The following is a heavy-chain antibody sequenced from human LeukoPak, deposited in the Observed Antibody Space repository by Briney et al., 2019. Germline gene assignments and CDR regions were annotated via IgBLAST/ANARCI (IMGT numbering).Heavy chain of an antibody. CDR3: ARDLPMPTGYYYYGMDV. V-gene: IGHV1-2*02. Sequence: GASVKVSCKASGYTFTGYYMDWVRQAPGQGLEWMGWIDPNSGGTNYAQKFQGRVTMTRDTSISTAYMELSRLRSDDTAVYYCARDLPMPTGYYYYGMDVWGQGTTVTVSS. D-gene: IGHD4-4*01. CDR1: GYTFTGYY. J-gene: IGHJ6*02. CDR2: IDPNSGGT.